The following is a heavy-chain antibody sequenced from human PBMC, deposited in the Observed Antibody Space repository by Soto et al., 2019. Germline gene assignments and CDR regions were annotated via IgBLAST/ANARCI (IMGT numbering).Heavy chain of an antibody. D-gene: IGHD1-1*01. CDR3: ARDQLEGNWFDP. CDR2: IYHSGST. Sequence: SETLSLTCAVSGGSISSGGYSWNWIRQPLGKGLEWIGYIYHSGSTYYNPSLKSRVTISVDKSKNQFSLKLTSVTAADTAVYYCARDQLEGNWFDPWGQGTPVTVSS. V-gene: IGHV4-30-2*01. CDR1: GGSISSGGYS. J-gene: IGHJ5*02.